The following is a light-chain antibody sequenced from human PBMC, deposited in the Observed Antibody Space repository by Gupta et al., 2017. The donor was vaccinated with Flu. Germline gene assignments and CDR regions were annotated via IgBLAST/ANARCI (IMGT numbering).Light chain of an antibody. CDR3: SSSLGYDKCV. CDR2: EVS. V-gene: IGLV2-8*01. CDR1: SSDVGGYNY. Sequence: QSALTQPPSASGSPGQSVTISCTGTSSDVGGYNYVSWYQQHPGKAPKLLIYEVSKRPSGVPDRFSGSKSGNTASLIVSGLQAEDEADYYCSSSLGYDKCVFGGGTKLTVL. J-gene: IGLJ3*02.